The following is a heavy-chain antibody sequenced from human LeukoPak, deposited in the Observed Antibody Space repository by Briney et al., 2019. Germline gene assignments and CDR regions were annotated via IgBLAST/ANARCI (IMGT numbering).Heavy chain of an antibody. D-gene: IGHD2/OR15-2a*01. CDR2: INHSGST. V-gene: IGHV4-39*01. CDR1: GGSISSSSYY. Sequence: SETLSLTCTVSGGSISSSSYYWSWIRQPPGKGLEWIGEINHSGSTNYNPSLKSRVTISVDTSKNQFSLKLSSVTAADTAVYYCARHLSAFDIWGRGTMVTVSS. J-gene: IGHJ3*02. CDR3: ARHLSAFDI.